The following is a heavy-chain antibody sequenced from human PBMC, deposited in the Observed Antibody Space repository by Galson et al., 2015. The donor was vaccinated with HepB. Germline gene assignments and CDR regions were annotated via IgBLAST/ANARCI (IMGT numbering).Heavy chain of an antibody. CDR2: FSYDGIRK. V-gene: IGHV3-30-3*01. Sequence: SLRLSCAAFGFTFSSYAMHWVRQAPGKGLEWVAVFSYDGIRKHSADSVKGRFTISRDNSKNTLYLQMNSLRAEDTAVYYCARDVRSGYDRGPFDYWGQGTLVTVSS. J-gene: IGHJ4*02. D-gene: IGHD5-12*01. CDR3: ARDVRSGYDRGPFDY. CDR1: GFTFSSYA.